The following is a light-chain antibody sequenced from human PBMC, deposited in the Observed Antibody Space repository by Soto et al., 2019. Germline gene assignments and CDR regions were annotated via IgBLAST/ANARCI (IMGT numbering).Light chain of an antibody. V-gene: IGLV2-14*03. CDR3: SSYTTSSTVV. CDR1: SSDVGVYNY. J-gene: IGLJ2*01. CDR2: DVN. Sequence: SVLTQPASVSGSPGQSITISCTGTSSDVGVYNYVSWYQQHPGEAPKLMIYDVNDRPSGVSNRFSGSKSGNTASLTISGLQAEDEADYYCSSYTTSSTVVFGGGTKLTVL.